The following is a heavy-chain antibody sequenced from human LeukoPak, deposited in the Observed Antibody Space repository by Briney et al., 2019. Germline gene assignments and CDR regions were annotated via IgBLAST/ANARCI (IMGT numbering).Heavy chain of an antibody. CDR3: AGDYGDLLTGIRFDT. CDR2: IYYSGST. Sequence: SETLSLTCTVSGGSISSGDYYWSWIRQPPGKGLEWIGYIYYSGSTYYNPSLKSRVPISIQTSKNQFSLKLPSVTAADTAVYYCAGDYGDLLTGIRFDTWGQGTLVTVSS. D-gene: IGHD4-17*01. J-gene: IGHJ5*02. V-gene: IGHV4-30-4*01. CDR1: GGSISSGDYY.